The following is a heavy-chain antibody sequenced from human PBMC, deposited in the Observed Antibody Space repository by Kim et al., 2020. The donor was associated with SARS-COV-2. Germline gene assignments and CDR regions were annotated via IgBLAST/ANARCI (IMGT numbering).Heavy chain of an antibody. CDR3: ARGDNSGYDYVDY. V-gene: IGHV5-10-1*01. Sequence: YSPSFQGNVTISADKSISTAYLQWSSLKASDTAMYYCARGDNSGYDYVDYWGQGTLVTVSS. D-gene: IGHD5-12*01. J-gene: IGHJ4*02.